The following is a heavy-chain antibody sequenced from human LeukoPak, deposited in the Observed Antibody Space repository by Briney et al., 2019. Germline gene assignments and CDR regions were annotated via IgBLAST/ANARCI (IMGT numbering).Heavy chain of an antibody. J-gene: IGHJ4*02. CDR3: TRGSSGRRDN. Sequence: ASVKVSCKASGYTFTSCDINWVRQATGQGLEWMGWMNPNSGNTGYGQSFQGRITMTRDISIGTAYMELSNLTSEDTAIYYCTRGSSGRRDNWGQGTTVTVSA. CDR1: GYTFTSCD. D-gene: IGHD6-19*01. V-gene: IGHV1-8*01. CDR2: MNPNSGNT.